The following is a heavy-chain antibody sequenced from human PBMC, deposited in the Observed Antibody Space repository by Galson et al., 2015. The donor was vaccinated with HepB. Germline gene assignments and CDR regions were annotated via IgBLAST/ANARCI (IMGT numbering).Heavy chain of an antibody. CDR2: ISSSSSTI. J-gene: IGHJ4*02. CDR1: GFTFSSYS. Sequence: SLRLSCAASGFTFSSYSMNWVRQAPGKGLEWVSYISSSSSTIYYADSVKGRFTISRDNAKNSLYLQMNSLRAEDTAVYYCASERNGYSTRKSIDYWGQGTLVTVSS. CDR3: ASERNGYSTRKSIDY. V-gene: IGHV3-48*04. D-gene: IGHD6-13*01.